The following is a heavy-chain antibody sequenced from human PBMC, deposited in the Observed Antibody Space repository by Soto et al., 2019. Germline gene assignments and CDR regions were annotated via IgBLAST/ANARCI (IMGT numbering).Heavy chain of an antibody. CDR2: IIPIFGTA. CDR3: GSASGIFGVVVWLYGMDV. J-gene: IGHJ6*02. CDR1: GGTFSSYA. V-gene: IGHV1-69*13. D-gene: IGHD3-3*01. Sequence: GASVKVSCKASGGTFSSYAISWVRQAPGQGLEWMGGIIPIFGTANYAQKFQGRVTITADESTSTAYMELSSLRSEDTAVYYCGSASGIFGVVVWLYGMDVWGQGTTVTVSS.